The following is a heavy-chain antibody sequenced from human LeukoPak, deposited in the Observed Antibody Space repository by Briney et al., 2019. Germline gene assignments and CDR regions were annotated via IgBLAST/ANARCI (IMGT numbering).Heavy chain of an antibody. CDR3: AVRYCSSTSCYKGPAEYFQH. V-gene: IGHV1-69*01. CDR2: IIPIFGTA. J-gene: IGHJ1*01. CDR1: GGTLSSHA. D-gene: IGHD2-2*02. Sequence: SVKVSCKASGGTLSSHAISWVRQAPGQGLEWMGGIIPIFGTANYAQKFQGRVTITADEFTSTAYMELSSLRFQDTAVYYCAVRYCSSTSCYKGPAEYFQHWGQGTLVTVSS.